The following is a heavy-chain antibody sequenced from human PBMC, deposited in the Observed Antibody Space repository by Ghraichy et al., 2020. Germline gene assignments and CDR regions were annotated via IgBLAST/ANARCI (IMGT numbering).Heavy chain of an antibody. CDR1: GFTFSNAW. CDR3: TTFYYYDSSGYYFTRFDY. CDR2: IKSKTDGGIT. Sequence: GGSLRLSCAASGFTFSNAWMSWVRQAPGKGLEWVGRIKSKTDGGITDYAAPVKGRFTISRDDSKNTLYLQMNSLKTEDTAVYYCTTFYYYDSSGYYFTRFDYWGQGTLVTVSS. J-gene: IGHJ4*02. V-gene: IGHV3-15*01. D-gene: IGHD3-22*01.